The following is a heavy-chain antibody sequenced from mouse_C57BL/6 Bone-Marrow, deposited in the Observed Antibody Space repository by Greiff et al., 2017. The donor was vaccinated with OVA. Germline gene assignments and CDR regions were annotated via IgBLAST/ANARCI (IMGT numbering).Heavy chain of an antibody. V-gene: IGHV5-6*01. CDR2: ISSGGSYT. CDR3: ARPRKFAY. J-gene: IGHJ3*01. Sequence: EVQLVESGGDLVKPGGSLKLSCAASGFTFSSYGMSWVRQTPDTRLEWVATISSGGSYTYYPDSVKGRFTISRDNAKNTLYLQMSSLKSEDTAMYYCARPRKFAYWGQGTLVTVSA. CDR1: GFTFSSYG.